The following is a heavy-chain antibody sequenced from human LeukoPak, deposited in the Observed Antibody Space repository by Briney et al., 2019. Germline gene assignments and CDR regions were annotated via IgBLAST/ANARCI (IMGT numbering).Heavy chain of an antibody. CDR2: INNDGSST. V-gene: IGHV3-74*01. CDR1: GFTFSDYW. D-gene: IGHD2-15*01. J-gene: IGHJ4*02. Sequence: GGSLRLSCAASGFTFSDYWMLWVRQAPGKGLVWVSHINNDGSSTNYADSVKGRFTISRDNAKNTLYLQMNSLRTEDTAVYYCACYGIAPPHWGQGALVTVSS. CDR3: ACYGIAPPH.